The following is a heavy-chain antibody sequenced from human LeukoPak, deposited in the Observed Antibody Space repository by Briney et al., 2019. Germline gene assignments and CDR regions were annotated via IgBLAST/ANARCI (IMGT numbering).Heavy chain of an antibody. V-gene: IGHV3-48*02. CDR3: ATSRGYDFDY. D-gene: IGHD2-15*01. J-gene: IGHJ4*02. Sequence: GGSLRLSCAASGFTFNSYSMTWVRQAPGKGLERVAYISSSSSSIYYADSVRGRFTISRDNAKNSLYLEMNSLRDEDTAVYYCATSRGYDFDYWGQGTLVTVPS. CDR2: ISSSSSSI. CDR1: GFTFNSYS.